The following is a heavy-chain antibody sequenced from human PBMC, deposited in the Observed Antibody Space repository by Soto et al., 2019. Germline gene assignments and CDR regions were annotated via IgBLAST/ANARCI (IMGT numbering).Heavy chain of an antibody. J-gene: IGHJ6*02. CDR1: GFTFTSSA. CDR2: IVVGSGNT. CDR3: AADPRYFDWLAVSGMDV. Sequence: GASVKVSCKSSGFTFTSSAVQWVRQARGQRLEWIGWIVVGSGNTNYAQKFQERVTITRDMSTSTAYMELSSLRSEDTAVYYCAADPRYFDWLAVSGMDVWGQGTTVTVSS. V-gene: IGHV1-58*01. D-gene: IGHD3-9*01.